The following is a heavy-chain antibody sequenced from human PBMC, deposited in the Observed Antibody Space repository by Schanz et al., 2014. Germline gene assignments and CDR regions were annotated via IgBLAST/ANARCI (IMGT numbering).Heavy chain of an antibody. CDR3: TTGGRRGYSHYFYGMDV. CDR1: GFTFSNAW. V-gene: IGHV3-15*01. D-gene: IGHD5-18*01. J-gene: IGHJ6*02. Sequence: EVQVVESGGGLVQPGGSLRLSCVASGFTFSNAWMNWVRQGPGNRLEWVGRIKTKTDGGTTDYAAPVKGRFTISRDDSTNTLYLQMNSLNTEDTAVYYCTTGGRRGYSHYFYGMDVWGQGTTVTVSS. CDR2: IKTKTDGGTT.